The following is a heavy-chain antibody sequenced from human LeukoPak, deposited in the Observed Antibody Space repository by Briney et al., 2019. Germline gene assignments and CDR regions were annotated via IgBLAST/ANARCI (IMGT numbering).Heavy chain of an antibody. J-gene: IGHJ4*02. D-gene: IGHD6-19*01. CDR1: GFTFTTYS. V-gene: IGHV3-48*02. Sequence: GGSLRLSCAASGFTFTTYSMNWVRQAPGKGLEWVSYISSSSGTIYYADSVKGRFAISRDNAKNSLYLQLNSLRDEDTAVYYCARIAVSGTKHDYWGQGTLVTVSS. CDR3: ARIAVSGTKHDY. CDR2: ISSSSGTI.